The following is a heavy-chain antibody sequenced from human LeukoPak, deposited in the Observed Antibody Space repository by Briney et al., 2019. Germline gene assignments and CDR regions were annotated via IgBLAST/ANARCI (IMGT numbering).Heavy chain of an antibody. D-gene: IGHD2-2*01. CDR2: IYYSGST. J-gene: IGHJ3*02. Sequence: PSETLSLTCTVSGGSISSSSYYWGWIRQPPGKGLEWIGSIYYSGSTYYNPSLKSRVTISVDTSKNQFSLKLSSVTAADTAVYYCAREDIVVVPAAGDAFDIWGQGTMVTVSS. V-gene: IGHV4-39*02. CDR1: GGSISSSSYY. CDR3: AREDIVVVPAAGDAFDI.